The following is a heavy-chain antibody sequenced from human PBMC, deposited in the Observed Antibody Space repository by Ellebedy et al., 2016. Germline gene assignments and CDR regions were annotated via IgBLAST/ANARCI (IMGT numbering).Heavy chain of an antibody. V-gene: IGHV1-18*01. Sequence: ASVKVSCKASGYTFTSYGISWVRQAPGQGLEWMGWISAYNGNTNYAQKLQGRVTMTKDTSTSTAYMELRNLRSDDTAVYYCARRSSSHAAEYFQHWGQGTLVTVSS. CDR1: GYTFTSYG. J-gene: IGHJ1*01. CDR2: ISAYNGNT. D-gene: IGHD2-2*01. CDR3: ARRSSSHAAEYFQH.